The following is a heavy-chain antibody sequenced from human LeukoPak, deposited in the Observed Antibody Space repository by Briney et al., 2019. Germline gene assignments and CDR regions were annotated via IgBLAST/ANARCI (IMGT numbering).Heavy chain of an antibody. Sequence: GGSLRLSCAASGFTFSDYYMSRIRQAPGKGLEWVSYISSSGSTIYYADSVKGRFTISRDNAKNSLYLQMNSLRAEDTAVYYCARDSGIYYDSSGYYSIPIWGQGTLVTVSS. V-gene: IGHV3-11*01. D-gene: IGHD3-22*01. CDR1: GFTFSDYY. CDR3: ARDSGIYYDSSGYYSIPI. CDR2: ISSSGSTI. J-gene: IGHJ4*02.